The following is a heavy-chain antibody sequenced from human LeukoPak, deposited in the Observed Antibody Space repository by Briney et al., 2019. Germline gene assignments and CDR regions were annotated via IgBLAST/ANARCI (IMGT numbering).Heavy chain of an antibody. CDR2: IYYTGST. CDR1: GGSISRDY. J-gene: IGHJ4*02. CDR3: ARDRTGGSSLDY. V-gene: IGHV4-59*01. Sequence: SETLSLTCTVSGGSISRDYWSWIRQPPGKGLEWIGYIYYTGSTNYNPYLNSRVTISLETSKNQFSLNLSSVTAADTAVYYCARDRTGGSSLDYWGQGILVTVSS. D-gene: IGHD6-13*01.